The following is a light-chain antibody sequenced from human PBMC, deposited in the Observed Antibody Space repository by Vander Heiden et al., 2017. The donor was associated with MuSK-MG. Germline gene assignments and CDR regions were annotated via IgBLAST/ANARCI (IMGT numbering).Light chain of an antibody. CDR1: QTVYNW. J-gene: IGKJ4*01. Sequence: DIQMTQSPSTLSVSVGDRVTITCRASQTVYNWLAWYQQKPGKAPKLLISYASSLESGVPSRFSGSRSGTDFTLTISSLQPEDIATYYCQQYKTYPLTFGGGTKVEIK. V-gene: IGKV1-5*01. CDR2: YAS. CDR3: QQYKTYPLT.